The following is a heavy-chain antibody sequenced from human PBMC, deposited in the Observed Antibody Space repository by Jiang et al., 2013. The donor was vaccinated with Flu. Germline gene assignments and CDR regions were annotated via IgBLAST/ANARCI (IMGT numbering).Heavy chain of an antibody. CDR1: GGTFSSYT. Sequence: GAEVKKPGSSVKVSCKASGGTFSSYTISWVRQAPGQGLEWMGRIIPILGIANYAQKFQGRVTITADKSTSTAYMELSSLRSEDTAVYYCASFGYYYDSSGYYYPLGAFDIWGQGTMVTVSS. CDR2: IIPILGIA. V-gene: IGHV1-69*02. CDR3: ASFGYYYDSSGYYYPLGAFDI. D-gene: IGHD3-22*01. J-gene: IGHJ3*02.